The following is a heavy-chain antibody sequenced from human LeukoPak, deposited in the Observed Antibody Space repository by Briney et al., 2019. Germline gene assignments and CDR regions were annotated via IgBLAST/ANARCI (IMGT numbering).Heavy chain of an antibody. V-gene: IGHV4-38-2*02. CDR3: ARYQTGTMFAV. J-gene: IGHJ4*02. Sequence: SETLSLTCTVSGYSISSGYYWGWIRQPPGKGLEWIGSIYHSGSTYYNPSLRSRITMSLDTSENQLSLKLYSVTAADTAIYYCARYQTGTMFAVWGQGTLVTISS. CDR2: IYHSGST. D-gene: IGHD1/OR15-1a*01. CDR1: GYSISSGYY.